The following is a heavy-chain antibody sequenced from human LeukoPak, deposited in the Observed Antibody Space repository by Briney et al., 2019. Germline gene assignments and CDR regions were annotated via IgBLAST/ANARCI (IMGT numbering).Heavy chain of an antibody. CDR3: ARGGTSAYADY. CDR2: IYYSGST. V-gene: IGHV4-59*01. J-gene: IGHJ4*02. CDR1: GGSISSYY. D-gene: IGHD3-16*01. Sequence: SETLSLTCTVSGGSISSYYWSWTRQPPGKGLEWIGYIYYSGSTNYNPSLKSRVTISVDTSKNQFSLKLNSVTAADTAVYYCARGGTSAYADYWGQGTLVAVSS.